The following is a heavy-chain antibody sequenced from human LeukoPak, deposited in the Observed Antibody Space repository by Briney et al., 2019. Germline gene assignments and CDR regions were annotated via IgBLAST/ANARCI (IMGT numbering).Heavy chain of an antibody. CDR2: IKQDGSEK. V-gene: IGHV3-7*01. Sequence: GGSLRLSCAASGFTFSSYWMSWVRQAPGKGLEWVGSIKQDGSEKYYVESVRGRFSISRDNAKNSLYLHMNRLRVEDTAVYYCVRREDKYSYGSYWGQGTLLTVSS. J-gene: IGHJ4*02. CDR3: VRREDKYSYGSY. CDR1: GFTFSSYW. D-gene: IGHD1-26*01.